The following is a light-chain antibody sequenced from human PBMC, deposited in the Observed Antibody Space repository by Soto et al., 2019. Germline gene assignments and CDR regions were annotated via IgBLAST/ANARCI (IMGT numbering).Light chain of an antibody. J-gene: IGLJ1*01. Sequence: QSALTQPASVSGSPGQSITISCTGTSSDVGGYNYVSWYQQHPGKAPKLMIYEVSYRPSGVSIRFSGSKSANTASLTISGLQAEDEADYYXXXYTSSXTXXXFXTGTKVTV. CDR1: SSDVGGYNY. CDR3: XXYTSSXTXXX. V-gene: IGLV2-14*01. CDR2: EVS.